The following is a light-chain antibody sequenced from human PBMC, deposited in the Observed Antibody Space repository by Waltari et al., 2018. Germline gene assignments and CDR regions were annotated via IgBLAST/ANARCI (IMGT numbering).Light chain of an antibody. J-gene: IGLJ3*02. CDR1: ASNIGHNL. CDR3: AAWDDSLNGHWV. Sequence: QSVLTQPPSASGTPGQRVTISCSGSASNIGHNLENWYQQLPGKAPKLLIYRRDQRPSGVPDRFSGSKSGTSASLAISGLQSEDEADYYCAAWDDSLNGHWVFGGGTKVTVL. V-gene: IGLV1-44*01. CDR2: RRD.